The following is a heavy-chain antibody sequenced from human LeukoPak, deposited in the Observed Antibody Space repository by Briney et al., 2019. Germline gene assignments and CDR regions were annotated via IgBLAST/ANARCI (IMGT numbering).Heavy chain of an antibody. J-gene: IGHJ4*02. CDR3: ARDPLRYLRVGHYDY. Sequence: GGSLRLSCAASGFTFSNSAMNWVRHVPGKGLEWVSSIDYDSSHIYYAASVRGRFTISRDNARNSVYLQMNSLRVEDTAVYYCARDPLRYLRVGHYDYWVQGTLAAVSS. D-gene: IGHD3-9*01. V-gene: IGHV3-21*01. CDR1: GFTFSNSA. CDR2: IDYDSSHI.